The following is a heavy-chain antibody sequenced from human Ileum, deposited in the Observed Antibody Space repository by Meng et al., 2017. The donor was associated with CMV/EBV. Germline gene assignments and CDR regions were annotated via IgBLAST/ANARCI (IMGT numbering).Heavy chain of an antibody. CDR1: GFTFSTYA. CDR2: ISGTGGST. D-gene: IGHD3-22*01. J-gene: IGHJ4*02. Sequence: GGSLRLSCASSGFTFSTYAMSWVRQAPGKGLEWVSAISGTGGSTYCADSVKGRFTISRDNSKNTLYLQMNSLGAEDTALYYCAKLGNHYDSSGYYPIDYWGQGTLVTVST. CDR3: AKLGNHYDSSGYYPIDY. V-gene: IGHV3-23*01.